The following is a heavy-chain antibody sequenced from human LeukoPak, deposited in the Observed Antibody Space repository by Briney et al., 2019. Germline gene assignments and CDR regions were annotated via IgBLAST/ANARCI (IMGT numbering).Heavy chain of an antibody. CDR3: VRDRVGPDY. V-gene: IGHV3-74*03. Sequence: GGSLRLSCAASGFTFSSAWMHWVRQAPGTGLVWVSRITDDATTTYADAVRGRFTISRDNAKNILYLQMNSLRAEDTAVYYCVRDRVGPDYWGQGTLVTASS. D-gene: IGHD1-26*01. CDR1: GFTFSSAW. J-gene: IGHJ4*02. CDR2: ITDDATT.